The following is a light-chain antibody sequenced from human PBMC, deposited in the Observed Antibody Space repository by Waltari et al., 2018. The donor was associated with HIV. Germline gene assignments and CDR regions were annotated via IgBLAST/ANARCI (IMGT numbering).Light chain of an antibody. CDR1: NSDVGGYNY. Sequence: QSAPTQPPSASGSPGQSVTISCTGTNSDVGGYNYVSWYQQRPGKAPKLMIFEVITRPSGVPDRFSGSKSGNTASLTVSGLQADDEADYYCGSFVGSNSHYVFGTGTKVTVL. V-gene: IGLV2-8*01. CDR3: GSFVGSNSHYV. J-gene: IGLJ1*01. CDR2: EVI.